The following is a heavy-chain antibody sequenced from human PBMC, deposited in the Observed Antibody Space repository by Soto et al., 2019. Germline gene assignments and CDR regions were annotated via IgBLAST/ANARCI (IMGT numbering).Heavy chain of an antibody. Sequence: PGGSLRLSCAASGFTFSSYAMHWVRQAPGKGLEWVAVISYDGSNKYYADSVKGRFTISRDNAKNTLYLQMNSLRADDTAVYYCVRGDGDYYDGNGYLGRHWGQGTLVTVSS. CDR1: GFTFSSYA. V-gene: IGHV3-30-3*01. CDR2: ISYDGSNK. CDR3: VRGDGDYYDGNGYLGRH. J-gene: IGHJ4*02. D-gene: IGHD3-22*01.